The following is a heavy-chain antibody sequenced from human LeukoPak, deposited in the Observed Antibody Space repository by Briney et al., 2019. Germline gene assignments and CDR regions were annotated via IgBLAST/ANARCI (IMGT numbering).Heavy chain of an antibody. Sequence: PGGSLRLSCAASGFTFNNYALTWVRQTPGKGLECVSAISGDGVSPYYADSVRGRFTISRDNSKNTLYLQMNSLRAEDTAVYYCAKEGRRPTMVRGEAFDIWGQGTMVTVSS. CDR3: AKEGRRPTMVRGEAFDI. D-gene: IGHD3-10*01. V-gene: IGHV3-23*01. CDR1: GFTFNNYA. J-gene: IGHJ3*02. CDR2: ISGDGVSP.